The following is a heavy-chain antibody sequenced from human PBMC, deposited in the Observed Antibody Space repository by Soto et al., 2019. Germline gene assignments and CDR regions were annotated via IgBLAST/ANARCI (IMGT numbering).Heavy chain of an antibody. D-gene: IGHD2-15*01. CDR2: ISGSAGTT. J-gene: IGHJ3*02. Sequence: EGQLLESGGGLIQLGGSLRLSCAASAFTFSNYAMGWVRQAPGKGLEWVSSISGSAGTTYYADSMKGRFTISRDNSKDTLYLQMNSLRADDTAIYYCAKGTEVVAAVWDAFDIWGQGTMVAVSS. CDR3: AKGTEVVAAVWDAFDI. V-gene: IGHV3-23*01. CDR1: AFTFSNYA.